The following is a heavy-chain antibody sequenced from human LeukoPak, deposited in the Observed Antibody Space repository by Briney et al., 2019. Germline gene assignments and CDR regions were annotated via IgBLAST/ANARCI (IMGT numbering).Heavy chain of an antibody. D-gene: IGHD1-1*01. Sequence: SVKVSCKASGGTFSSYAISWVRQAPGQGLEWMGGIIPIFGTANYAQKFQGRVTITTDESTSTAYMELSSLRPEDTAVYYCARLDYYYYYMDVWGKGTTVTVSS. J-gene: IGHJ6*03. CDR2: IIPIFGTA. CDR3: ARLDYYYYYMDV. V-gene: IGHV1-69*05. CDR1: GGTFSSYA.